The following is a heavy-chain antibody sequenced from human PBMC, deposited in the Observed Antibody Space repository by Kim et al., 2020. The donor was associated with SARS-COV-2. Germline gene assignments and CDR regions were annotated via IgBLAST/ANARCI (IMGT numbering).Heavy chain of an antibody. CDR2: IYYSGST. D-gene: IGHD3-3*01. V-gene: IGHV4-61*01. Sequence: SETLSLTCTVSGGSVSSGSYYWSWIRQPPGKGLEWIGYIYYSGSTNYNPSLKSRVIISADTSKNQFSLKLSSVTAADTAVYYCASSFTIFGVVTLFDCWGQGTLVTVSS. J-gene: IGHJ4*02. CDR1: GGSVSSGSYY. CDR3: ASSFTIFGVVTLFDC.